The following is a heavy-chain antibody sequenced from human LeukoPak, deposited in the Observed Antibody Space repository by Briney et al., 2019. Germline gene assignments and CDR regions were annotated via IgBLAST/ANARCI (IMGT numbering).Heavy chain of an antibody. CDR1: GYTFSDYY. Sequence: GASVKVSCKASGYTFSDYYMHWVRQAPGQGLEWMGRINPNSGGTNYAQRFQGRVTMIRDTSISTAYMDLNRLSSGDTAVYYCARGLYYYDSSGDYYFDYWGQGTLVTVSS. CDR3: ARGLYYYDSSGDYYFDY. D-gene: IGHD3-22*01. CDR2: INPNSGGT. J-gene: IGHJ4*02. V-gene: IGHV1-2*06.